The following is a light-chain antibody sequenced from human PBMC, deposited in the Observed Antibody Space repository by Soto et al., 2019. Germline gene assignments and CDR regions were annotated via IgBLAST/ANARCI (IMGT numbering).Light chain of an antibody. CDR3: QKYNSAPVSIT. CDR2: ATS. Sequence: EIMMTQSPDTLSVTPGERATLSCRASQSVGYNLAWYQQKPGQAPRLLIYATSTRATGFPARFSGSGSGTEFTLTISSLQPEDVATYYCQKYNSAPVSITFGQGTRLEIK. CDR1: QSVGYN. J-gene: IGKJ5*01. V-gene: IGKV3-15*01.